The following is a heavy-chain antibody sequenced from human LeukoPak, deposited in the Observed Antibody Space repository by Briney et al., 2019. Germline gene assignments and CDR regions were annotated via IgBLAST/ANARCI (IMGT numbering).Heavy chain of an antibody. D-gene: IGHD3-9*01. V-gene: IGHV3-23*01. CDR2: ISGSGGST. CDR3: AKAYYDIYYFDY. J-gene: IGHJ4*02. Sequence: TGGSLRPSCAASGFTFSSYAMSWVRQAPGKGLEWVSAISGSGGSTYYADSVKGRFTISRDNSKNTLYLQMNSLRAEDTAVYYCAKAYYDIYYFDYWGQGTLVTVSS. CDR1: GFTFSSYA.